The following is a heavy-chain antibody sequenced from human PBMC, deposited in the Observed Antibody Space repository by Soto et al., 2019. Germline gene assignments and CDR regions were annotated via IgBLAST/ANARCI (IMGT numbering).Heavy chain of an antibody. Sequence: DVQLVDSGGGLVQPGGSLRLSCAASGFTFSNYAMSWVRQAPGKGLEWVSLVSATAGTTYYTDSVKGRFTISRDNSRNTVYRKMNSLKPDDRAEYFCAKVRLAGEFDYWARELWSPSP. D-gene: IGHD3-16*01. CDR1: GFTFSNYA. J-gene: IGHJ4*02. CDR2: VSATAGTT. CDR3: AKVRLAGEFDY. V-gene: IGHV3-23*04.